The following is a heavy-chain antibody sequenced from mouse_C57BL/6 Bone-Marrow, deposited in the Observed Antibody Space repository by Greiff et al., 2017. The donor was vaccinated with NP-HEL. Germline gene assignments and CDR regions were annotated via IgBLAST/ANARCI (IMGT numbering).Heavy chain of an antibody. J-gene: IGHJ3*01. CDR3: ARGGTLFAY. V-gene: IGHV1-50*01. CDR1: GYTFTSYW. Sequence: QVQLQQPGAELVKPGASVKLSCKASGYTFTSYWMQWVKQRPGQGLEWIGEIDPSDSYTNYNQKFKGKATLTVDTSSSTAYMQLSSLTSEDSAFYYCARGGTLFAYWGQGTLVTVSA. CDR2: IDPSDSYT. D-gene: IGHD3-3*01.